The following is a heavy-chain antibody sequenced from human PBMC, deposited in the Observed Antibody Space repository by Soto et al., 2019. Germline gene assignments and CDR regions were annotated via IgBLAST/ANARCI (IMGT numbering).Heavy chain of an antibody. V-gene: IGHV1-69*06. Sequence: SGKVCFKASGGPFSSYAISLVRQAPGQGLEWMGGIIPIFGTANYAQKFQGRVTITADKSTSTAYMELSSLRSEDTAVYYCASVVVVAASFYYGMDVWGQGTTVTVSS. CDR2: IIPIFGTA. CDR1: GGPFSSYA. J-gene: IGHJ6*01. D-gene: IGHD2-15*01. CDR3: ASVVVVAASFYYGMDV.